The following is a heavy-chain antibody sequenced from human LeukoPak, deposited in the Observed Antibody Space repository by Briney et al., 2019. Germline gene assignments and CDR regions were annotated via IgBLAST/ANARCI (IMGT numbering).Heavy chain of an antibody. V-gene: IGHV4-34*01. J-gene: IGHJ5*02. CDR3: ARSPYYDIFTNWFDP. CDR2: INHSGST. D-gene: IGHD3-9*01. Sequence: QPSETLSLTCAVYGGSFSGYYWSWIRQPPGKGLEWIGEINHSGSTNYNPSLKSRVTISVDTSKNQFSLKLSSVTAADTAVYYCARSPYYDIFTNWFDPWGQGTLVTVSS. CDR1: GGSFSGYY.